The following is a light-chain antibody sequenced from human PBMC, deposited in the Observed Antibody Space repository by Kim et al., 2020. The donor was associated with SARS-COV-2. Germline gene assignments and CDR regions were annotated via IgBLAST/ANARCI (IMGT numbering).Light chain of an antibody. CDR2: GAS. J-gene: IGKJ1*01. Sequence: SPAASATLSCRTSQSVSSNSFAWYQQQPGQDPRLLIYGASSRATGIPDRFSGSGSVTDVTLPITRLEPEDFAVYYCQQYSSSPATFGQGTKVDIK. CDR3: QQYSSSPAT. V-gene: IGKV3-20*01. CDR1: QSVSSNS.